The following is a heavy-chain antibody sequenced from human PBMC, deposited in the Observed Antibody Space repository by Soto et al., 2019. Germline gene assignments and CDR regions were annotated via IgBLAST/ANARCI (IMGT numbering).Heavy chain of an antibody. CDR2: IAYTGIT. CDR1: GGPIRSYY. Sequence: QVQLQESGPRLLKPSETLSLTCSVSGGPIRSYYLSWVRQAPGKGLEWIAYIAYTGITGYNPSLRGRVAISGDTSQNLFSLKMTSVTAADTAVYYCAREGFSGYEALDSWGQGILVAVS. D-gene: IGHD5-12*01. J-gene: IGHJ4*02. CDR3: AREGFSGYEALDS. V-gene: IGHV4-59*01.